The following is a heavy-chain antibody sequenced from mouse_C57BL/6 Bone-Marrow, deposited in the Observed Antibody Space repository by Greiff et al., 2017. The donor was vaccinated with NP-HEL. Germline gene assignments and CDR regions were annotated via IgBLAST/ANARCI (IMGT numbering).Heavy chain of an antibody. CDR3: RGYGNYGYFDV. Sequence: VQLQQSGPELVKPGASVKMSCKASGYTFTDYYMHWVKQKPGKGLEWIGEIYPGSGNTYYNEKFKGKATLTADTSSSTAYMQLSSLTSEDSAVYFCARGYGNYGYFDVWGTGTTVTVSS. D-gene: IGHD2-1*01. V-gene: IGHV1-83*01. CDR2: YPGSGNTY. J-gene: IGHJ1*03. CDR1: YTFTDYYM.